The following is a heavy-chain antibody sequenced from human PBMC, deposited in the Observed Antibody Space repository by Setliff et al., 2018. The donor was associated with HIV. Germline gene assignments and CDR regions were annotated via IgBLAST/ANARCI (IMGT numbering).Heavy chain of an antibody. CDR1: GGTFGSYA. J-gene: IGHJ4*02. D-gene: IGHD3-22*01. V-gene: IGHV1-69*06. Sequence: SVKVSCKASGGTFGSYAISWVRQAPGQGLEWLGGIIPIFETTNYAQKFQGRVTITADKSTSTIYMELSSLRSDDTAVYYCAIVTELDYYGGSGPTHLLFDSGGQGTLVTVSS. CDR2: IIPIFETT. CDR3: AIVTELDYYGGSGPTHLLFDS.